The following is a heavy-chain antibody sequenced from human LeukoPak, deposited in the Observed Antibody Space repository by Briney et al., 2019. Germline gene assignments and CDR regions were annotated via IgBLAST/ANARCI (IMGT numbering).Heavy chain of an antibody. Sequence: GGTLRLSCAASGFTFNTYGMSWVRQAPGKGLEWVSGISGSGGATYYADSVKGRFTISRDNSKNTLYLQMNSLRAEDTAVYYCARASGWGGEPNDYWGQGTLVTVSS. CDR3: ARASGWGGEPNDY. D-gene: IGHD1-26*01. CDR1: GFTFNTYG. J-gene: IGHJ4*02. V-gene: IGHV3-23*01. CDR2: ISGSGGAT.